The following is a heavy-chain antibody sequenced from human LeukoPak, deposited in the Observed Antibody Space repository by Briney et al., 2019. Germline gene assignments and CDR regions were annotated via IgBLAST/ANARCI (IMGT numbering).Heavy chain of an antibody. CDR1: GGSISSSSYY. D-gene: IGHD5-18*01. V-gene: IGHV4-39*01. J-gene: IGHJ6*03. CDR2: IYYSGST. CDR3: ARLTPDTEIYYYYYYMGV. Sequence: SETLSLTCTVSGGSISSSSYYWGWIRQPPGKGLEWIGSIYYSGSTYYNPSLKSRVTISVDTSKNQFSLKLSSVTAADTAVYYCARLTPDTEIYYYYYYMGVWGKGTTVTVSS.